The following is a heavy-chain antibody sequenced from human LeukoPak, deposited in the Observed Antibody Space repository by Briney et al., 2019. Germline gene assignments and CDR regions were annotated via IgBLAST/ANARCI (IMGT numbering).Heavy chain of an antibody. V-gene: IGHV3-21*06. D-gene: IGHD1-26*01. CDR3: ARDPYSGNYGNYYYYYMDV. CDR1: GFTFSSYA. J-gene: IGHJ6*03. CDR2: ITSSSSYI. Sequence: GGSLRLSCAASGFTFSSYAMHWVRHAPGKGLEWISSITSSSSYIYYADSVKGRFTISRDNAKNSLYLQMSSLSPDDTAVYFCARDPYSGNYGNYYYYYMDVWGKGTTVTISS.